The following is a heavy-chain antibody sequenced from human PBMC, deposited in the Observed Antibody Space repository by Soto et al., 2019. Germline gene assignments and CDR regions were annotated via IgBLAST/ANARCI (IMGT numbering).Heavy chain of an antibody. Sequence: EVQLVESGGGLVQPGGSLRLSCAASGFTVSSNYMSWVRQAPGKGLEWVSVIYSGGSTYYADSVKGRFTISRDNSKNTLYLQMNSLRAEDTAVYYCARERDGYDFWSGYYNYYYYGMDVWGQGTTVTVSS. D-gene: IGHD3-3*01. CDR3: ARERDGYDFWSGYYNYYYYGMDV. V-gene: IGHV3-66*01. CDR1: GFTVSSNY. J-gene: IGHJ6*02. CDR2: IYSGGST.